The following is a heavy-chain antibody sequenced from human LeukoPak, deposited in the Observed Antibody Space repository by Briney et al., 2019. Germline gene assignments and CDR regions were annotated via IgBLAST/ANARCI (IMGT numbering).Heavy chain of an antibody. V-gene: IGHV1-18*01. Sequence: GASVKVSCKASGYNFTDYGVTWVRQAPGQGLDWLGWISGDNGHIDIAQNLQVRVTLTTDTPTRTASMELRSLRSDDTAVYYCARVWHGKSFPYYFDYWGQGTPVTVSS. J-gene: IGHJ4*02. CDR2: ISGDNGHI. CDR1: GYNFTDYG. CDR3: ARVWHGKSFPYYFDY. D-gene: IGHD4-23*01.